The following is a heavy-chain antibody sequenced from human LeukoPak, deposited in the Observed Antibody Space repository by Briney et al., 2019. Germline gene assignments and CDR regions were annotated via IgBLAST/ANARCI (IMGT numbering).Heavy chain of an antibody. V-gene: IGHV3-7*03. Sequence: GGSLRLSCAASGFTFSNYWTSWVRQAPGKGLEWVANIKQDGSEKYYVDSVKGRFTISRDNAKNSLYLQMNSLRAEDTAVYYCARDGLQFLDYWGQGTLVTVSS. CDR2: IKQDGSEK. D-gene: IGHD4-11*01. J-gene: IGHJ4*02. CDR3: ARDGLQFLDY. CDR1: GFTFSNYW.